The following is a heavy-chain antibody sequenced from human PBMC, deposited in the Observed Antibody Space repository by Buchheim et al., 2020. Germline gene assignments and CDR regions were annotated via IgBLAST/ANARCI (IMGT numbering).Heavy chain of an antibody. CDR2: IYHSGST. CDR3: ASTYYYDSSGYYRYYYYYGMDV. Sequence: QVQLQESGPGLVKPSGTLSLTCAVSGGSISSSNWWSWVRQPPGKRLEWIGEIYHSGSTNYNPSLKSRVTISVDKSKNQFSLKLSSVTAADTAVYYCASTYYYDSSGYYRYYYYYGMDVWGQGTT. CDR1: GGSISSSNW. J-gene: IGHJ6*02. V-gene: IGHV4-4*02. D-gene: IGHD3-22*01.